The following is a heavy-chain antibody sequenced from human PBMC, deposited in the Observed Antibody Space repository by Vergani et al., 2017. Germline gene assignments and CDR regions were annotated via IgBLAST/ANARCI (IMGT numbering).Heavy chain of an antibody. CDR1: GYTFTGYY. D-gene: IGHD2-2*01. CDR2: INPNSGGT. J-gene: IGHJ4*02. CDR3: ARGDFDCSSTSCYPDY. Sequence: QVQLVQSVAEVQKPGASVKVSCKASGYTFTGYYMHWVRQAPGQGLEWMGWINPNSGGTNYAQKFQGRVTMTRDTSISTAYMELSRLRSDDTAVYYCARGDFDCSSTSCYPDYWGQGTLVTVSS. V-gene: IGHV1-2*02.